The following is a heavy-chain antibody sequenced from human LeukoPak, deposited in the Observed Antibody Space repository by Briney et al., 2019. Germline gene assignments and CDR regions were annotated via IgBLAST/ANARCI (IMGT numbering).Heavy chain of an antibody. Sequence: GGSLRLSCAASGFTFTSYAMHWVRQAPGKGLEWVAVISYDGSNKYYADSVKGRFTISRDNAKNSLYLQMNSLRAEDTAVYYCYSSSWYYYWGQGTLVTVSS. CDR1: GFTFTSYA. V-gene: IGHV3-30-3*01. CDR2: ISYDGSNK. J-gene: IGHJ4*02. D-gene: IGHD6-13*01. CDR3: YSSSWYYY.